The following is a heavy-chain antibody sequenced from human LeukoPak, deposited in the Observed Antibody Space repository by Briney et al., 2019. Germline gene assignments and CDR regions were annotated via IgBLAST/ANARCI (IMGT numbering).Heavy chain of an antibody. CDR3: ARGPGYSSSDGASDI. Sequence: SETLSLTCTVSGGSLRSSGHWWVWIRQPPGKGLEWIGEINHSGSTNYNPSLKSRVTISVDTSKNQFSLKLSSVTAADTAVYYCARGPGYSSSDGASDIWGQGTMVTVSS. CDR2: INHSGST. CDR1: GGSLRSSGHW. J-gene: IGHJ3*02. V-gene: IGHV4-39*07. D-gene: IGHD6-13*01.